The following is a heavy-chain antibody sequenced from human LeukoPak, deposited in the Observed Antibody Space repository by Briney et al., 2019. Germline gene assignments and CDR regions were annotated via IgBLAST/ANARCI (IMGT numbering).Heavy chain of an antibody. CDR2: IYYSGST. Sequence: SETLPLTCTVSGGSISSGGYYWSWIRQHPGKGLEWIGYIYYSGSTYYNPSLKSRVTISVDTSKNQFSLKLSSATAADTAVYYCARGGDRSGYYYESYFDYWGQGTLVTVSS. CDR1: GGSISSGGYY. J-gene: IGHJ4*02. CDR3: ARGGDRSGYYYESYFDY. D-gene: IGHD3-22*01. V-gene: IGHV4-31*03.